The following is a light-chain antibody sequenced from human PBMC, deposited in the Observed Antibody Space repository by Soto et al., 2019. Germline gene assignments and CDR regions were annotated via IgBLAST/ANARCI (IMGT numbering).Light chain of an antibody. V-gene: IGLV1-47*01. CDR3: AAWDDSLSGVL. CDR1: SSNIGSNF. Sequence: QSVLAQPPSTSGTPGQRVTISCSGSSSNIGSNFVYWYQQLPGTGPKLLIYSNNQRPSGVPDRFSGPKSGTSASLAISGLRSDDEAEYYCAAWDDSLSGVLFGGGTKLTVL. J-gene: IGLJ2*01. CDR2: SNN.